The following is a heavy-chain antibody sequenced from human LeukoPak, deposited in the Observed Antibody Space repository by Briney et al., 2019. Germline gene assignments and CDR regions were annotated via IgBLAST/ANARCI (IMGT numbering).Heavy chain of an antibody. D-gene: IGHD5-18*01. CDR1: GFTFSSYE. CDR3: ARDSDTAMVKYYFDY. Sequence: GGSLRLSCAASGFTFSSYEMNWVRQAPGKGLEWVSYISTSGSIVYYADSVKGRFTISRDNAKNSLYLQMNSLRAEDTAVYYCARDSDTAMVKYYFDYWGQGTLVTVSS. J-gene: IGHJ4*02. CDR2: ISTSGSIV. V-gene: IGHV3-48*03.